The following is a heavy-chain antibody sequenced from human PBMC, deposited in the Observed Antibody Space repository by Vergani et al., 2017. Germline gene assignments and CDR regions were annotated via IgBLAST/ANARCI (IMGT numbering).Heavy chain of an antibody. V-gene: IGHV3-23*04. CDR3: AKISTVTTGKYFQH. Sequence: EVQLVESGGGLVQPGRSLRLSCAASGFTFDDYAMHWVRQAPGKGLEWVSAISSSGGSTYYADSVKGRFTISRDNSKNTLYLQMNSLRAEDTAVYYCAKISTVTTGKYFQHWGQGTLVTVSS. J-gene: IGHJ1*01. CDR1: GFTFDDYA. D-gene: IGHD4-17*01. CDR2: ISSSGGST.